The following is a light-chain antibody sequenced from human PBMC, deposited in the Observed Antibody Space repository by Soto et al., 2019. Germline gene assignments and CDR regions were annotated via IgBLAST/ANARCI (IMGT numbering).Light chain of an antibody. V-gene: IGKV1-5*03. CDR3: QQYDNYPYT. CDR1: QSITSR. J-gene: IGKJ2*01. CDR2: KAS. Sequence: DIQMTQSPSTLSASVGDRVTITCRASQSITSRLAWYQQKPGKAPKILINKASTLESGVPSRFSGSGSGTEFTLTISSLQPDDFATYYCQQYDNYPYTFGQGPSWRSN.